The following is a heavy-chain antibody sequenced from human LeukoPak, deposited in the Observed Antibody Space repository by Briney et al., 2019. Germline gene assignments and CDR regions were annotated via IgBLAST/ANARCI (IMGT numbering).Heavy chain of an antibody. CDR3: ARRIAAAGHFDY. V-gene: IGHV1-2*06. CDR2: INPNSGGT. CDR1: GYTFTGYY. D-gene: IGHD6-13*01. J-gene: IGHJ4*02. Sequence: ASVTVSCKASGYTFTGYYLYWVRQAPGQGLEWMGRINPNSGGTNYAQKFQGRVTMTRDTSISTAYMELSSLRSDDTAVFYCARRIAAAGHFDYWGQGTLVTVSS.